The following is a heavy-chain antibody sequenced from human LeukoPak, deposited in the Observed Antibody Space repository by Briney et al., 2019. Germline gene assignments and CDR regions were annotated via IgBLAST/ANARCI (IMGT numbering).Heavy chain of an antibody. CDR2: INPNSGGT. CDR1: GYTFTGYY. D-gene: IGHD5-12*01. J-gene: IGHJ5*02. V-gene: IGHV1-2*02. Sequence: ASVKVSCKASGYTFTGYYMHWVRQAPGQGLGWMGWINPNSGGTSYAQKFQGRVTMTRDTSISTAYMELTRLTSDDTAVYYCARDGYTFGDNWFDPWGQGTLVTVSS. CDR3: ARDGYTFGDNWFDP.